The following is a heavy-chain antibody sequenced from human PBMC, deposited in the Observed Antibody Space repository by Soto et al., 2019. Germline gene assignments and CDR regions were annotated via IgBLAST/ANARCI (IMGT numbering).Heavy chain of an antibody. V-gene: IGHV4-59*08. CDR1: GDSISSYY. CDR2: IYYSGST. J-gene: IGHJ5*02. CDR3: ARHRLTMMACWFDP. D-gene: IGHD3-22*01. Sequence: SETLSLTCTVSGDSISSYYWTWIRQPPGKGLEWIGYIYYSGSTNYNPSLKSRVTISVDTSKNQFSLKLSSVTAADTAVYYCARHRLTMMACWFDPWGQGTLVTVSS.